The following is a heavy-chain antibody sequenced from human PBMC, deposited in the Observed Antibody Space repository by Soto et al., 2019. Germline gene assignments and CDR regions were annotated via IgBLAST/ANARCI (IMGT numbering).Heavy chain of an antibody. Sequence: GGSLRLSCAASGFTFSNAWMSWVRQAPGKGLEWVGRIKSKTDGGTTDYAAPVKGRFTISRDDSKNTLYLQMNSLKTEDTAVYYCTSEPILVVPAAPLGDYWGQGTLVTV. J-gene: IGHJ4*02. V-gene: IGHV3-15*01. D-gene: IGHD2-2*01. CDR2: IKSKTDGGTT. CDR1: GFTFSNAW. CDR3: TSEPILVVPAAPLGDY.